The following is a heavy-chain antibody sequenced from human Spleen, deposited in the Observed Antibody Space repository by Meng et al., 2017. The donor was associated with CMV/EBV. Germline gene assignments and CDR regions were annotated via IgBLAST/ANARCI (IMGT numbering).Heavy chain of an antibody. V-gene: IGHV3-30*02. CDR2: IRFDGSHT. D-gene: IGHD2-2*01. Sequence: GESLKISCAASGFTFRNYGLTWVRQAPGKGLEWVAFIRFDGSHTWYADSVKGRFTISRDNSKDTMYLQMSSLRIEDTAVYYCARDYPPEYQLPRAFDIWGQGTMVTVSS. J-gene: IGHJ3*02. CDR1: GFTFRNYG. CDR3: ARDYPPEYQLPRAFDI.